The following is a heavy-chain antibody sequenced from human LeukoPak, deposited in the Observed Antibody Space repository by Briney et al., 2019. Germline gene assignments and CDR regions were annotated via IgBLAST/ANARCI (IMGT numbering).Heavy chain of an antibody. CDR3: ARDRGYDYVWGSYRYTDPFDY. CDR2: ISSSSSYI. CDR1: GFTFSSYS. V-gene: IGHV3-21*01. J-gene: IGHJ4*02. Sequence: GGSLRLSCAASGFTFSSYSVNWVRQAPGKGLEWVSSISSSSSYIYYADSVKGRFTISRDNAKNSLYLQMNSLRAEDTAVYYCARDRGYDYVWGSYRYTDPFDYWGQGTLVTVSS. D-gene: IGHD3-16*02.